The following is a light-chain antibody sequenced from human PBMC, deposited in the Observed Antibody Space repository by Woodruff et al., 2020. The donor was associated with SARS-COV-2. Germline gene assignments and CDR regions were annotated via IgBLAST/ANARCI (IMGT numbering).Light chain of an antibody. Sequence: EKGPRYLMKLNNDGSHSKGDGIPDRFSGSSSGAERYLIISSLQSEDEAEYYCAAWDDSLNGYVFGSGTKVTVL. CDR2: LNNDGSH. CDR3: AAWDDSLNGYV. V-gene: IGLV4-69*01. J-gene: IGLJ1*01.